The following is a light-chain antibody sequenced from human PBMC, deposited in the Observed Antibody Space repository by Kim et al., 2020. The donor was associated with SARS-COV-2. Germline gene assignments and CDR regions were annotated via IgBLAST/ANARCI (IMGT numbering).Light chain of an antibody. V-gene: IGKV1-5*03. CDR3: QRYNNFPIT. CDR2: KTS. CDR1: QSFSSW. Sequence: DIQMTQSPSTLSASVGDRVTITCRASQSFSSWLAWYQQKPGKVPKLLIYKTSILESGVPSRFSGSGSGTEFTLTISSLQPDDFATYICQRYNNFPITFGQRTRLEIK. J-gene: IGKJ5*01.